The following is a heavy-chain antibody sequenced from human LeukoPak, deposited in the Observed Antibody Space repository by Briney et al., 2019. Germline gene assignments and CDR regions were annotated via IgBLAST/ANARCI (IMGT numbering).Heavy chain of an antibody. V-gene: IGHV1-46*01. D-gene: IGHD2-15*01. CDR2: INPSGGST. Sequence: ASVKVSCKASGYTFTSYYMHWVRQAPGQGLEWMGIINPSGGSTSYAQKFQGRVTMTRDTSTSTVYMELSSLRSEDTGVYYCARAGGSFDAFDIWGQGTMVTVSS. J-gene: IGHJ3*02. CDR3: ARAGGSFDAFDI. CDR1: GYTFTSYY.